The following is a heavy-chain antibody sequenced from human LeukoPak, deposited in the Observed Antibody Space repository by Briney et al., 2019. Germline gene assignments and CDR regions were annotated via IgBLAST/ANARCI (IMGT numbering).Heavy chain of an antibody. J-gene: IGHJ4*02. CDR2: ISGSGGST. D-gene: IGHD1-7*01. CDR3: GKVDGITGTRFDY. Sequence: GGSLRLSCAASGFPFSSYAMSWVRQAPGRGLEWVSAISGSGGSTYYADSVKGRFTISRDNSKNTLYLQMNSRRAEDKAVYYCGKVDGITGTRFDYWGQGTLVTVSS. CDR1: GFPFSSYA. V-gene: IGHV3-23*01.